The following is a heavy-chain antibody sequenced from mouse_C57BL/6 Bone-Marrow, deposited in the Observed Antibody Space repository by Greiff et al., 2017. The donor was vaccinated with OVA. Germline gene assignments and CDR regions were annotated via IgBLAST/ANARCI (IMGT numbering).Heavy chain of an antibody. Sequence: VQLQQSGAELARPGASVKMSCKASGYTFTSYTMHWVKQRPGQGLEWIGYINPSSGYTKYNQKFKDKATLTADKSSSTAYMQLSSLTSEDSAVYYCARRRNWDYDFDYWGKGTTLTVSS. CDR3: ARRRNWDYDFDY. D-gene: IGHD4-1*01. J-gene: IGHJ2*01. V-gene: IGHV1-4*01. CDR1: GYTFTSYT. CDR2: INPSSGYT.